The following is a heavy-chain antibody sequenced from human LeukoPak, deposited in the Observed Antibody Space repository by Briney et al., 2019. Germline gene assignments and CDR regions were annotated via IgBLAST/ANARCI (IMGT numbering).Heavy chain of an antibody. CDR1: GGSISSGSYY. V-gene: IGHV4-61*02. CDR3: ARDSAPGDFDY. Sequence: SETLSLTCTVSGGSISSGSYYWSWIRQPAGKGLEWIGRIYTSGSTSYNPSLKSRVTMSVDTSKNQFSLKLTSVTAADTAVYYCARDSAPGDFDYWGQGTLVTVSS. CDR2: IYTSGST. D-gene: IGHD7-27*01. J-gene: IGHJ4*02.